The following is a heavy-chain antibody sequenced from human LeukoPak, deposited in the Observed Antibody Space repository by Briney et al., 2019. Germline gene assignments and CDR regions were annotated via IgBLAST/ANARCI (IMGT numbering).Heavy chain of an antibody. V-gene: IGHV3-43D*04. Sequence: PGGSLRLSCAASGFTFDDYAMHWVRQAPGKGLEWVSPISWDGGSTYYADSVKGRFTISRDNSKNSLYLQMNSLRAEDTALYYCAKSRSVVATNEIDYWGQGTLVTVSS. CDR2: ISWDGGST. CDR1: GFTFDDYA. D-gene: IGHD5-12*01. CDR3: AKSRSVVATNEIDY. J-gene: IGHJ4*02.